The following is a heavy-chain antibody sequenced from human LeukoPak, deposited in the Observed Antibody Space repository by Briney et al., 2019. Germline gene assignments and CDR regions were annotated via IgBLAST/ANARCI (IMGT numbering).Heavy chain of an antibody. Sequence: GGSLRLSCAASGFTFSGSAMHWVRQASGKGLEWVGRIRSKANSYATAYAASVKGRFTISRDDSTNTAYLQMNSPKTEDTAVYYCTRQGYGDYDGYWGQGTLVTVSS. J-gene: IGHJ4*02. CDR3: TRQGYGDYDGY. CDR1: GFTFSGSA. D-gene: IGHD4-17*01. CDR2: IRSKANSYAT. V-gene: IGHV3-73*01.